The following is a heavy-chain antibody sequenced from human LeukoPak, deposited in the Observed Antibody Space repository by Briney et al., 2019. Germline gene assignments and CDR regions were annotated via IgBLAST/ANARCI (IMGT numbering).Heavy chain of an antibody. V-gene: IGHV1-58*02. CDR2: IVVSSGYR. J-gene: IGHJ5*02. CDR3: ASERHEGQCCWFDP. Sequence: SVKVSCKTSGFTFGTSTIQWVRQAPGQGLEWIGWIVVSSGYREYAQKLQKRVTITTDMSTSTSYLELRSLEFEDTAVYYCASERHEGQCCWFDPWGQGTLVTVSP. CDR1: GFTFGTST. D-gene: IGHD3-10*02.